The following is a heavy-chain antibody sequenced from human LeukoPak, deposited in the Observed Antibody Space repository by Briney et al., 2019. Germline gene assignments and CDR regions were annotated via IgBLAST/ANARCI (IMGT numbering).Heavy chain of an antibody. Sequence: SETLSLTCTVSGGSISSSSYYWGWIRQPPGKGLEWIGSIYYSGSTYYNPSLKSRVTISVDTSKNQFPLKLSSVTAADTAVYYCARNTYYYETRHPFDPWGQGTLVTVSS. CDR3: ARNTYYYETRHPFDP. CDR2: IYYSGST. CDR1: GGSISSSSYY. J-gene: IGHJ5*02. V-gene: IGHV4-39*01. D-gene: IGHD3-22*01.